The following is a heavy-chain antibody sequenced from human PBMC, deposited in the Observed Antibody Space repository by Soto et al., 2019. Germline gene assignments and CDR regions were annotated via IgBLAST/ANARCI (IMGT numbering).Heavy chain of an antibody. J-gene: IGHJ6*02. V-gene: IGHV4-34*01. CDR1: GASFSGYY. Sequence: PXEILSLTSAVYGASFSGYYWSWIRQPPGKGLEWIGEINHSGSTNYNPSLKSRVTISVDTSKDQFSLKLSSVTAADTAVYYCAPANGSGYYYGMDVWGQGTTVTVPS. D-gene: IGHD3-10*01. CDR3: APANGSGYYYGMDV. CDR2: INHSGST.